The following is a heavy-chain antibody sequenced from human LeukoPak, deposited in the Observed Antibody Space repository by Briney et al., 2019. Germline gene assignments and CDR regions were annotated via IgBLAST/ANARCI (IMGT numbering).Heavy chain of an antibody. V-gene: IGHV3-23*01. CDR3: AHLIPGSSSDRDAFDI. D-gene: IGHD6-6*01. CDR2: ISGSGGST. Sequence: GGSLRLSCAASGFTFSSYAMSWVRQAPGKGLEWVSAISGSGGSTYYADSVKGRFTISRDNSKNTLYLQMNSLRAEDTAVYYCAHLIPGSSSDRDAFDIWGQGTMVTVSS. CDR1: GFTFSSYA. J-gene: IGHJ3*02.